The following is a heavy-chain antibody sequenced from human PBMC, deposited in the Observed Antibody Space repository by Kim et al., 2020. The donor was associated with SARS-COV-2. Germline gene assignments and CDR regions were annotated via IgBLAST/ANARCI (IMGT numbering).Heavy chain of an antibody. CDR1: GGSISSSSYY. V-gene: IGHV4-39*07. D-gene: IGHD2-21*01. Sequence: SETLSLTCTVSGGSISSSSYYWGWIRQPPGKGLEWIASIYYSGSTYYNPSLKSRVTISVDTSKNQFSLKLSSVTAADTAVYYCARDPGGWGGDFDYWGQG. CDR3: ARDPGGWGGDFDY. J-gene: IGHJ4*02. CDR2: IYYSGST.